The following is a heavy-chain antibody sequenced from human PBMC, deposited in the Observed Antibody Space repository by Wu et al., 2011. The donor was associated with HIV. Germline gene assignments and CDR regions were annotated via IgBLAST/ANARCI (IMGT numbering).Heavy chain of an antibody. V-gene: IGHV1-69*14. J-gene: IGHJ6*03. D-gene: IGHD4-17*01. CDR3: ARSGXGRWPTYYYYMNV. CDR1: GGTFSSYA. CDR2: IIPIFGTA. Sequence: QVQLVQSGAEVKKPGSSVKVSCKASGGTFSSYAISWVRQAPGQGLEWMGGIIPIFGTAHYAQRFQDRVTITADRSSGTAYMELSSLRSEDTAMYYCARSGXGRWPTYYYYMNVWGKGPRSPSP.